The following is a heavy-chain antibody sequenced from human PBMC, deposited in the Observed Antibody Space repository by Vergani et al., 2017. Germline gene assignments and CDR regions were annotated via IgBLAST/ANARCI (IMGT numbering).Heavy chain of an antibody. CDR2: IYHTGSG. CDR1: GGPISSSSHF. CDR3: VRTVALWLGETKGGGWFDP. V-gene: IGHV4-39*07. Sequence: LQLHKSGPGPVKPSETLSLTCTLPGGPISSSSHFWGWIRQPPGRGLEWIGSIYHTGSGYYNPSLKSRLTVSVDTSMNQVSLKLNSVTAADTAVYYCVRTVALWLGETKGGGWFDPWGQGTLVTVTS. J-gene: IGHJ5*02. D-gene: IGHD3-10*01.